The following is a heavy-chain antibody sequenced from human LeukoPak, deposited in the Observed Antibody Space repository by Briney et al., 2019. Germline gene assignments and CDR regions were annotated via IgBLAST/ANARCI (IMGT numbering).Heavy chain of an antibody. D-gene: IGHD6-13*01. CDR2: IYYSGST. Sequence: PSETLSLTCTVSGGSISSSSYYWGWIRQPPGKGLEWIGSIYYSGSTYYNPSLKSRVTISVGTSKNQFSLKLSSVTAADTAVYYCARRPIAAAANNWFDPWGQGTLVTVSS. V-gene: IGHV4-39*01. J-gene: IGHJ5*02. CDR1: GGSISSSSYY. CDR3: ARRPIAAAANNWFDP.